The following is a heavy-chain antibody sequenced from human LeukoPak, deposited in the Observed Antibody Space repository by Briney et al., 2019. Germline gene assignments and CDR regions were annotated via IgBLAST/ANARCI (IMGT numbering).Heavy chain of an antibody. Sequence: SETLSLTCTVSGGSISSYYWSWIRQPAGKGLEWIGRIYTSGSTNYNPSLKSRATMSVDTSKNQFSLKLSSVTAADTAVYYCAREHSDSGCSTGDCWGQRTLVTVSS. CDR3: AREHSDSGCSTGDC. CDR1: GGSISSYY. V-gene: IGHV4-4*07. J-gene: IGHJ4*02. CDR2: IYTSGST. D-gene: IGHD6-19*01.